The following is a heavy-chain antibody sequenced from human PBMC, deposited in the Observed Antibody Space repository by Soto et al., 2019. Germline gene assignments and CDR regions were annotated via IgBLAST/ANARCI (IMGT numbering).Heavy chain of an antibody. CDR2: VYHTGRT. CDR1: GGSFKIGSYS. Sequence: PXETRSLTCPVSGGSFKIGSYSGSWIRQPPGKGLEWIGYVYHTGRTSYNPSLKSRVSISMDTSKNQFSLNLDSVTAADTAVYFCARDFAYFDSWGQGTLVTVYS. CDR3: ARDFAYFDS. V-gene: IGHV4-61*01. D-gene: IGHD3-3*01. J-gene: IGHJ4*02.